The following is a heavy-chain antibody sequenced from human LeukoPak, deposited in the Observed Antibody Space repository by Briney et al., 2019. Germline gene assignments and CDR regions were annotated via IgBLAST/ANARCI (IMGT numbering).Heavy chain of an antibody. D-gene: IGHD6-13*01. J-gene: IGHJ5*02. CDR1: GFTFGDYG. CDR2: IRSNAYGGST. Sequence: PGGSLRLSCEGSGFTFGDYGVGWFRQAPGKGLQWVTSIRSNAYGGSTEYVPSVKGRFTISRDDSNSIAYLQMNSLKAEDTAIYYCARVSRGGITASWFDPWGQGTLVTVSS. CDR3: ARVSRGGITASWFDP. V-gene: IGHV3-49*03.